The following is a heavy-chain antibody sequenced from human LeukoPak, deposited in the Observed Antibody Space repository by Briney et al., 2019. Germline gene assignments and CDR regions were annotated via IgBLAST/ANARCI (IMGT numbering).Heavy chain of an antibody. CDR1: GFTFSSNV. J-gene: IGHJ3*02. CDR2: SGTYGRT. CDR3: ARGMDGYGPDAFDI. V-gene: IGHV3-23*01. Sequence: GGSLRLSCVASGFTFSSNVLNWVRQAPGKGLEWVSVSGTYGRTQYADSVKGRFTISRDSSNNTLSLQINSLRVEDTAVYYCARGMDGYGPDAFDIWGQGTMVTVSS. D-gene: IGHD5-24*01.